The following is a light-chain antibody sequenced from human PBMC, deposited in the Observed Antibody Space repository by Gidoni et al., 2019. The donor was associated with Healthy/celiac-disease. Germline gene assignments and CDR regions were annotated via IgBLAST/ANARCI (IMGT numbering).Light chain of an antibody. V-gene: IGLV2-14*03. CDR1: SSDVGGYNY. J-gene: IGLJ2*01. CDR2: DVS. CDR3: SSYTSSSTLVV. Sequence: SALTQPASVSGSPGQSITISCTGTSSDVGGYNYVSWYQPHPGKAPKLMLYDVSNRPSGVANRFSGSKSGNTASLTISGLQAEDEADYYCSSYTSSSTLVVFGGGTKLTVL.